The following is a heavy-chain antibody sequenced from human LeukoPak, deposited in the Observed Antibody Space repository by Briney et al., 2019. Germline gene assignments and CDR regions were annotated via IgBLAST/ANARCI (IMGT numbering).Heavy chain of an antibody. CDR2: IYPGDSDT. V-gene: IGHV5-51*01. CDR1: GSSFTSYW. CDR3: ARGGRVVVIDDAFDI. J-gene: IGHJ3*02. Sequence: GASLKISCKGSGSSFTSYWIGWVRPMPGKGLEWMGIIYPGDSDTRYSPSFQGQVTISADKSISTAYLQWSSLKASDTAMYYCARGGRVVVIDDAFDIWGQGTMVTVSS. D-gene: IGHD3-22*01.